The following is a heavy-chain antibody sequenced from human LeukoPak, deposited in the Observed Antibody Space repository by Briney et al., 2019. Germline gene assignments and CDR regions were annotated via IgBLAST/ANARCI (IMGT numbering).Heavy chain of an antibody. Sequence: ASVKVSCKASGYTFINYGITWVRQAPGQGLEWMGWISAYNSAHNGNTHYAQKFQGRVTMTTDTSTNTGYMELRSLRSDDAAVYYCAREYGSGSYTGIDYWGQGTLVTVSS. CDR3: AREYGSGSYTGIDY. D-gene: IGHD3-10*01. CDR1: GYTFINYG. J-gene: IGHJ4*02. V-gene: IGHV1-18*01. CDR2: ISAYNSAHNGNT.